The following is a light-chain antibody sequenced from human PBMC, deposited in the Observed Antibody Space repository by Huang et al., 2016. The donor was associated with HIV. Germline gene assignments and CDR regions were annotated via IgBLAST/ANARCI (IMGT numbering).Light chain of an antibody. CDR2: LAS. V-gene: IGKV3-20*01. CDR1: QTVSGTY. CDR3: QQYGSSPRIT. Sequence: DIVLTQSPGIQSLSPGERATLSCRASQTVSGTYLAWYQQKPGQAPRLLIHLASSRATGVPDRFSGSGSGTDFTLTISRLEPEDFAVYYCQQYGSSPRITFGQGTRLEIK. J-gene: IGKJ5*01.